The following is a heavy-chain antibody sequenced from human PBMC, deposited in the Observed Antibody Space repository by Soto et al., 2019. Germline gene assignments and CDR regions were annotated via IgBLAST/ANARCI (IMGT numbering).Heavy chain of an antibody. D-gene: IGHD6-19*01. CDR2: ISWNSGSI. CDR1: GFTFDDYA. Sequence: EVQLVESGGGLVQPGRSLRLSCAASGFTFDDYAMHWVRQAPGKGLEWVSGISWNSGSIGYADSVKGRFPISRDNAKNSLYLQMNSLRAEDTALYYCAKDSSSGWYLNDAFDIWGQGTMVTVSS. V-gene: IGHV3-9*01. CDR3: AKDSSSGWYLNDAFDI. J-gene: IGHJ3*02.